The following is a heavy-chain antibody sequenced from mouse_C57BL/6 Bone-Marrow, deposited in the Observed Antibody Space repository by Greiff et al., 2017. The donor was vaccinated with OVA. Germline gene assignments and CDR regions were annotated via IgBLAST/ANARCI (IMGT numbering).Heavy chain of an antibody. CDR3: ARGVYGNYYAMDY. V-gene: IGHV1-47*01. J-gene: IGHJ4*01. Sequence: VKLMESGAELVKPGASVKMSCKASGYTFTTYPIEWMKQNHGKSLEWIGNFHPYNDDTKYNEKFKGKATLTVEKSSSTVYLELSRLTSDDSAVYYCARGVYGNYYAMDYWGQGTSVTVSS. CDR1: GYTFTTYP. CDR2: FHPYNDDT. D-gene: IGHD2-1*01.